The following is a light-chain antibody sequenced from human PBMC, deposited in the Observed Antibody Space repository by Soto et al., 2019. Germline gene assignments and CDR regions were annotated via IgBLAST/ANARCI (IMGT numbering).Light chain of an antibody. Sequence: QSALTQPPSASGSXGXXXTISCTGTSSDVGGYNYVSWYQQYPGKVPKLMVYEVNKRPSGVPDRFSGSKSGNTASLTVSGLQADDEADYYCTSYAGGNNVFGTGTKVTVL. V-gene: IGLV2-8*01. CDR2: EVN. CDR1: SSDVGGYNY. J-gene: IGLJ1*01. CDR3: TSYAGGNNV.